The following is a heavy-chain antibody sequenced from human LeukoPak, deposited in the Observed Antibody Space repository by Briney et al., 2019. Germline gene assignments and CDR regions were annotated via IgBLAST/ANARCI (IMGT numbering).Heavy chain of an antibody. V-gene: IGHV4-39*01. J-gene: IGHJ2*01. D-gene: IGHD3-9*01. CDR2: IYYSGST. CDR3: ASSTPSDFDWLLSAPGEGYFDL. CDR1: GGSISSSSYY. Sequence: PSETLSLTCTVAGGSISSSSYYWGWIRQPPGKGLERIGSIYYSGSTYYNPSLKSRVTISVDTSKNQFSLKLSFVTAADTAVYYCASSTPSDFDWLLSAPGEGYFDLWGRGTLVTVSS.